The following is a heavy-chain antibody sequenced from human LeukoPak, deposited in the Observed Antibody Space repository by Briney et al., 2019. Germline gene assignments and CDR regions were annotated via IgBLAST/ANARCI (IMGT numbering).Heavy chain of an antibody. CDR3: ARARSQLLRFLEWLLDY. D-gene: IGHD3-3*01. Sequence: ASVKVSCKASGYTFTGYYIHWVRQAPGQGLEWMGWINPNSGGTNYAQKFQGRVTMTRDTSISTAYMELSRLRSDDTAVYYCARARSQLLRFLEWLLDYWGQGTLVTVSS. J-gene: IGHJ4*02. CDR2: INPNSGGT. CDR1: GYTFTGYY. V-gene: IGHV1-2*02.